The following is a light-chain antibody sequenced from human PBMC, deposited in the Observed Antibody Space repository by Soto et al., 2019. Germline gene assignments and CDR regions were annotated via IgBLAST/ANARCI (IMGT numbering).Light chain of an antibody. J-gene: IGKJ1*01. Sequence: IQVTQSPATLSASAGDRVTITCRASQNIGGQLAWYQQKPGKAPKLLIYEASSLESGVPSRFSGSGSGTEFTLTISSLQSDEFATCYSHQDNNFPWTFGQGTKVDIK. V-gene: IGKV1-5*01. CDR1: QNIGGQ. CDR2: EAS. CDR3: HQDNNFPWT.